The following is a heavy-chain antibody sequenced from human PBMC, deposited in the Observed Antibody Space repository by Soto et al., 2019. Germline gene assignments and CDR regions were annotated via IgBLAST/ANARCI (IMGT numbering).Heavy chain of an antibody. CDR2: IYSGGST. CDR3: ASTTYYDFWSGYTPMGYYYYMDV. D-gene: IGHD3-3*01. V-gene: IGHV3-53*04. Sequence: ESGGGLVQPGGSLRLSCAASGFTVSSNYMSWVRQAPGKGLEWVSVIYSGGSTYYADSVKGRFTISRHNSKNTLYLQMNSLRAEDTAVYYCASTTYYDFWSGYTPMGYYYYMDVWGKGTTVTVSS. J-gene: IGHJ6*03. CDR1: GFTVSSNY.